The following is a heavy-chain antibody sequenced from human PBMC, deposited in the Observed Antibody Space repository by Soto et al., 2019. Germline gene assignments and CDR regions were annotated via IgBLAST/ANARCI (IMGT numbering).Heavy chain of an antibody. V-gene: IGHV4-59*08. CDR2: IYDSVGT. D-gene: IGHD1-26*01. CDR1: GGSISSYY. Sequence: QVQLQESGPGLVKPSETLSLTCTVSGGSISSYYWSWIRQPPGKGLEWIGYIYDSVGTNYNPSLKSRVTISVDTSKNQFSLKLSSVTAADTAVYYCARRWGAAVDYWGQGTLVTVSS. J-gene: IGHJ4*02. CDR3: ARRWGAAVDY.